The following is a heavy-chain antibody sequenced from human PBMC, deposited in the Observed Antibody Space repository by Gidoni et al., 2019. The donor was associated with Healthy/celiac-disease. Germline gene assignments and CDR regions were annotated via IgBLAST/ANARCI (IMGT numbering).Heavy chain of an antibody. J-gene: IGHJ4*02. CDR2: IRSKANSYST. CDR1: GFTFSGSA. D-gene: IGHD2-21*01. Sequence: EVQLVASGGGLVQPGGSLKLSCAASGFTFSGSAMHWVRQASGKGLEWVGRIRSKANSYSTAYAASVKGRFTISRDDSKNTAYLQMNSLKTEDTAVYYCTVHDIVDKHWGQGTLVTVS. V-gene: IGHV3-73*02. CDR3: TVHDIVDKH.